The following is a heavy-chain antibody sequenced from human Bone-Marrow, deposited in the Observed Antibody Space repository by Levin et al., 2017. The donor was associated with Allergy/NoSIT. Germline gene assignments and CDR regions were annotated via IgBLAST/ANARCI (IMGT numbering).Heavy chain of an antibody. Sequence: GGSLRLSCEGSGFTFEDYAMHWVRQGPGKGLEWVSGINWNSENMDYADSVKGRFTISRDNAKNSLFLQMNSLRVEDTALYYCVKDARFKGYFDLWGRGTLVAVSS. V-gene: IGHV3-9*01. J-gene: IGHJ2*01. CDR2: INWNSENM. CDR1: GFTFEDYA. CDR3: VKDARFKGYFDL.